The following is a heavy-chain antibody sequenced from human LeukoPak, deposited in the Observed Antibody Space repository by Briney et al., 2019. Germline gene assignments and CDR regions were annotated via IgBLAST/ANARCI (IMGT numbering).Heavy chain of an antibody. V-gene: IGHV4-38-2*01. J-gene: IGHJ4*02. CDR2: IYHSGST. Sequence: SETLSLTCAVSGYSISSGYYWGWIRQPPGKGLEWIGSIYHSGSTYYNPSLKSRVTISVDTSKNQFSLKLSSETAADTAVYYCARRVPSTLFDYWGQGTLVTVSS. D-gene: IGHD2-2*01. CDR1: GYSISSGYY. CDR3: ARRVPSTLFDY.